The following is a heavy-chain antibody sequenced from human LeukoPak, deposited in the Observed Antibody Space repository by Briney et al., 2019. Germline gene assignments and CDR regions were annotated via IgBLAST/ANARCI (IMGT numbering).Heavy chain of an antibody. J-gene: IGHJ4*02. V-gene: IGHV3-30-3*01. D-gene: IGHD3-22*01. CDR3: ARDPEYYYDSSGY. CDR2: ISYDGSNK. CDR1: GFTFSSYA. Sequence: GRSLRLSCAASGFTFSSYAMHWVRQAPGKGLEWVAVISYDGSNKYYADSVKGRFTISRDNSKNTLYLQMNSLRAEDTAVYYCARDPEYYYDSSGYWGQGTLVTVSS.